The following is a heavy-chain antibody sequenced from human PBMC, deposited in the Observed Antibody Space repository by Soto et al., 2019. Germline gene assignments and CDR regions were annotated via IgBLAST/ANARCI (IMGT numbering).Heavy chain of an antibody. D-gene: IGHD3-3*01. V-gene: IGHV4-31*03. CDR1: GGSISSGGYY. CDR3: SRVGKRITIFGVVKGYAFEI. J-gene: IGHJ3*02. CDR2: IYYSGST. Sequence: SETLYLTCTVSGGSISSGGYYWSWIRQHPGKGLEWIGYIYYSGSTNYNPSVNSRFTKSVDKSKNKFILKLSSVTASDTAVYFCSRVGKRITIFGVVKGYAFEIWGQGTMVTVSS.